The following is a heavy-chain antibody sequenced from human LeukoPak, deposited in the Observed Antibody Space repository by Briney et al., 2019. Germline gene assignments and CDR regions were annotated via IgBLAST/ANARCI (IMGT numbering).Heavy chain of an antibody. CDR3: AKDFGGNALGGY. CDR2: TKPDGTAE. J-gene: IGHJ4*02. V-gene: IGHV3-7*01. CDR1: GFTFRHYW. D-gene: IGHD4-23*01. Sequence: GGSLRLSCAASGFTFRHYWMGWVRQAPGKGLEWVANTKPDGTAEYYADSVRGRFTISRDNSKNTLYLQMNSLRAEDTAVYYCAKDFGGNALGGYWGQGTLVTVSS.